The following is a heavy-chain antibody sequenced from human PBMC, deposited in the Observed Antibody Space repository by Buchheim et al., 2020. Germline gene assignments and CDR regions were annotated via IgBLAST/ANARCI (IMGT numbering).Heavy chain of an antibody. CDR1: GFTFSSYS. J-gene: IGHJ3*02. D-gene: IGHD3-22*01. CDR2: ISSRSSSI. Sequence: EVQLVESGGGLVQPGGSLRLSCEASGFTFSSYSMNWVRQAPGKGLEWVSYISSRSSSIYYTDSVKGRFTISRDNDKSSMYLQMNSLRAEDTAVYYCVRPAPMNYYDTSGDRIDAFDIWGQGT. V-gene: IGHV3-48*01. CDR3: VRPAPMNYYDTSGDRIDAFDI.